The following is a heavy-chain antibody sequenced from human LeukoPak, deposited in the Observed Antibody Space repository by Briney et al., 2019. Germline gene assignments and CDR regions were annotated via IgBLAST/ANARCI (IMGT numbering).Heavy chain of an antibody. CDR2: ISSSSSFI. V-gene: IGHV3-21*01. CDR1: GFDFSRNT. CDR3: ARQPIVLAAFDY. D-gene: IGHD3-9*01. J-gene: IGHJ4*02. Sequence: AGGSLRLSCAASGFDFSRNTMNWVRQAPGKGLEWVSSISSSSSFIYYADSVKGRFTISRDNAENSLYLQMDTLRAEDTAVYCCARQPIVLAAFDYWGQGTLVTVSS.